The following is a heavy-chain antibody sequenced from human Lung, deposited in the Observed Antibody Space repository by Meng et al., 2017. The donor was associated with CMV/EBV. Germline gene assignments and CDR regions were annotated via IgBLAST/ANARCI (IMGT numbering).Heavy chain of an antibody. Sequence: GESXKISXAASGFTFSSYAMHWVRQAPGKGLEWVALITDDGTNKYYADSVKGRFTISRDNSKNTLYLQVNSLRAEDTAVYYCARDHTPTVTTILFGSWGRGXLVTVSS. D-gene: IGHD4-17*01. CDR1: GFTFSSYA. CDR3: ARDHTPTVTTILFGS. CDR2: ITDDGTNK. J-gene: IGHJ4*02. V-gene: IGHV3-30*04.